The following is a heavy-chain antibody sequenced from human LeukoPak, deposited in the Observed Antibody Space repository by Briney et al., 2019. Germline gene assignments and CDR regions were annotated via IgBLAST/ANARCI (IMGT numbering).Heavy chain of an antibody. J-gene: IGHJ4*02. V-gene: IGHV1-24*01. CDR3: ATGVRYFDWFTPDY. CDR1: GYTLTELS. CDR2: FDPEDGET. D-gene: IGHD3-9*01. Sequence: ASVKVSCKVSGYTLTELSMHWVRQAPGKGLEWMGGFDPEDGETIYAQKFQGRATMTEDTSTDTAYMELSSLRSEDTAVYYCATGVRYFDWFTPDYWGQGTLVTVSS.